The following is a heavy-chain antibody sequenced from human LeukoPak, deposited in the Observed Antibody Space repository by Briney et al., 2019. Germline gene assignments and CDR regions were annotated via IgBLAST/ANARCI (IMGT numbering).Heavy chain of an antibody. Sequence: GGSLRLSCAASGFTFANHAMNWVRQAPGKWLEWVSVISGSGKSTLYADSVKGRITISRDNSKNTLYLQMNSLRAEDTAVYYCAKAIYASGSPYTSIDYWGQGTLVTVSS. CDR2: ISGSGKST. CDR3: AKAIYASGSPYTSIDY. CDR1: GFTFANHA. D-gene: IGHD3-10*01. J-gene: IGHJ4*02. V-gene: IGHV3-23*01.